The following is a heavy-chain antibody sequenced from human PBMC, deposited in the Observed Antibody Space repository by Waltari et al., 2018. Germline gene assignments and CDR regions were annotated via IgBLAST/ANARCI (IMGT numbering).Heavy chain of an antibody. V-gene: IGHV3-7*02. CDR2: IKQDGSEK. D-gene: IGHD4-17*01. Sequence: EVQLVESGGGLVQPGGSLRLSCAASGFTFSSYWMSWVRQAPGKGLGWVANIKQDGSEKYYVDSVKGRFTISRDNAKNSLYLQMNSLRAEDTAVYYCASIGSLGYGDYAVPSDAFDIWGQGTMVTVSS. CDR1: GFTFSSYW. CDR3: ASIGSLGYGDYAVPSDAFDI. J-gene: IGHJ3*02.